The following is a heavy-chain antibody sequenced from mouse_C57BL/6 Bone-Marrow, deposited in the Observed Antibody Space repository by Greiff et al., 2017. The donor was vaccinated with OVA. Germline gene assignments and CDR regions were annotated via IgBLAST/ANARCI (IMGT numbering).Heavy chain of an antibody. CDR1: GFNIKDDY. Sequence: EVQLQQSGAELVRPGASVKLSCTASGFNIKDDYMHWVKQRPEQGLEWIGWIDPENGDTEYASKFQGKATITADTSSNTAYLQLSSLTSEDTAVDYCTGRKRNPGFDYWGQGTTLTVSS. CDR2: IDPENGDT. J-gene: IGHJ2*01. V-gene: IGHV14-4*01. CDR3: TGRKRNPGFDY.